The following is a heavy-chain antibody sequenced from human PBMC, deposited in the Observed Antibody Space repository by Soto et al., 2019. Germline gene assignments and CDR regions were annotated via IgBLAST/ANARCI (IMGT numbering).Heavy chain of an antibody. D-gene: IGHD6-19*01. CDR1: GFTFSNYW. CDR2: INRDGSEE. J-gene: IGHJ4*02. CDR3: GGGVGWVFDF. Sequence: GSLRLSCVASGFTFSNYWMTYVRQAPGKALEWVANINRDGSEEYYVDSVKGRFTISRDNAKNSLYLQMTSLRADDTAVYDCGGGVGWVFDFWGQGTLVTVSS. V-gene: IGHV3-7*01.